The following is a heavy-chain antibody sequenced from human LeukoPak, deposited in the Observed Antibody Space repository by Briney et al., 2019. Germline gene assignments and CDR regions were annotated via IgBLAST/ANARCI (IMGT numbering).Heavy chain of an antibody. CDR3: ARDRIVVVPAAIPDYYYMDV. V-gene: IGHV1-2*02. CDR1: GYTFTGYY. Sequence: GASVKVSCKASGYTFTGYYMHWVRQAPGQGLEWMGWINPNSGGTNYAQKFQGRVTMTRDTSISTAYMELSRLRSDDTAVYYCARDRIVVVPAAIPDYYYMDVWGKGTTVTVSS. D-gene: IGHD2-2*01. J-gene: IGHJ6*03. CDR2: INPNSGGT.